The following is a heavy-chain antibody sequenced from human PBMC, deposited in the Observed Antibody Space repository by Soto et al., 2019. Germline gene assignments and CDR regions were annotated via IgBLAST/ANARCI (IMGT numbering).Heavy chain of an antibody. V-gene: IGHV4-59*01. CDR1: GGSISSYY. J-gene: IGHJ6*02. CDR3: ARGSGDSSGYYYVPTPYYYYGMDV. D-gene: IGHD3-22*01. Sequence: PSETLSLTCTVSGGSISSYYWSWIRQPPGKGLEWIGYIYYSGSTNYNPSLKSRVTISVDTSKNQFSLKLSSVTAADTAVYHCARGSGDSSGYYYVPTPYYYYGMDVWGQGTTVTVSS. CDR2: IYYSGST.